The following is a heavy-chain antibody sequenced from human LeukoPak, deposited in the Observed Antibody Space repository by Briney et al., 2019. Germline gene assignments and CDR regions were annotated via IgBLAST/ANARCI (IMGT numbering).Heavy chain of an antibody. Sequence: SETLSLTCAVYGGSFSGFYWSWIRQPPGKWLVWIGEINHTGSTNYNPSLKSRVTISVDTSKHQFSLKVSSVTAADTAVYYCARHGSGTTVTTFYYSYSLDVWAKGTTVTISS. CDR1: GGSFSGFY. CDR3: ARHGSGTTVTTFYYSYSLDV. CDR2: INHTGST. D-gene: IGHD4-17*01. J-gene: IGHJ6*03. V-gene: IGHV4-34*01.